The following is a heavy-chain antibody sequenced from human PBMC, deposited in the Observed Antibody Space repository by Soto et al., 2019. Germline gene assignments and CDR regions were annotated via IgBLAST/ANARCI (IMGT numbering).Heavy chain of an antibody. V-gene: IGHV3-23*01. D-gene: IGHD3-10*01. J-gene: IGHJ4*02. Sequence: GGSLRLSCAASGFTFISYAMSWVRQAPGKGLEWVSAISGSGGSTYYADSVKGRFTISRDNSKNTLYLQMNSLRAEDTAVYYCARGGLTGGIFDYWGQGTLVTVSS. CDR3: ARGGLTGGIFDY. CDR1: GFTFISYA. CDR2: ISGSGGST.